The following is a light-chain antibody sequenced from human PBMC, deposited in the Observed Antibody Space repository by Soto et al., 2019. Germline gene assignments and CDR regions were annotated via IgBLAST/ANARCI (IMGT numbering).Light chain of an antibody. CDR1: QSLLHSNGYNY. J-gene: IGKJ1*01. CDR3: QQSYSTPLT. Sequence: MTQSPLSLPVTPGEPASLSFRSSQSLLHSNGYNYLNWYQQKPGKAPNLLIYAASSLQSGVPSRFSGSGSGTDFTLTISSLQTEDFATYGCQQSYSTPLTFGQGTKGDIK. V-gene: IGKV1-39*01. CDR2: AAS.